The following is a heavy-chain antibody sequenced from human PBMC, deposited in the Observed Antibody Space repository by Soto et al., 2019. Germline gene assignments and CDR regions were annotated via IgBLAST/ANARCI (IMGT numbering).Heavy chain of an antibody. J-gene: IGHJ5*02. CDR1: GGSFGGYY. Sequence: TSETLSLTCAVYGGSFGGYYWSWIRQPPGKGLEWIGEINHSGSTNYNPSIKSRVTISVDTSKNQLSLKLSSVTAADTAVYYCARRLSGSYSGWFDPWGQGTLVTVSS. CDR2: INHSGST. CDR3: ARRLSGSYSGWFDP. D-gene: IGHD1-26*01. V-gene: IGHV4-34*01.